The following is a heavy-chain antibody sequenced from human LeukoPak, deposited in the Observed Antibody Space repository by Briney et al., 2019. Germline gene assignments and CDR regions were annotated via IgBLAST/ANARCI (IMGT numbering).Heavy chain of an antibody. D-gene: IGHD6-19*01. CDR2: ISYDGSNK. Sequence: PGGSLRLSCEASGFTFSSYAMHWVRQAPGKGLEWVAVISYDGSNKYYADSVKGRFTISRDNSKNTLYLQMNSLRAEDTAVYYCARDLVAGTIDYWGQGTLVTVSS. CDR3: ARDLVAGTIDY. CDR1: GFTFSSYA. V-gene: IGHV3-30-3*01. J-gene: IGHJ4*02.